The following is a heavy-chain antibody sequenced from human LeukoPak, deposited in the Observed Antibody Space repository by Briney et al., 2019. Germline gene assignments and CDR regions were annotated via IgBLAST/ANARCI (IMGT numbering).Heavy chain of an antibody. Sequence: SETLTLTCTVSGGSISSSSYYWGWIRQPPGKGLEWIGSIYYSGSTNYNPSLKSRVTISVDTSKNQFSLKLSSVTAADTAVYYCARDGGAGMDVWGKGTTVTISS. CDR3: ARDGGAGMDV. D-gene: IGHD3-16*01. J-gene: IGHJ6*04. V-gene: IGHV4-39*07. CDR2: IYYSGST. CDR1: GGSISSSSYY.